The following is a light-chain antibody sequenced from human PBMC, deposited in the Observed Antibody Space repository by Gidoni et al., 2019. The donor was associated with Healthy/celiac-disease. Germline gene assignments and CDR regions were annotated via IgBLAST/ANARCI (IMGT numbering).Light chain of an antibody. CDR2: WAS. J-gene: IGKJ1*01. V-gene: IGKV4-1*01. Sequence: LAVSLGERATINCKSSQSVLYSSNNKNYLAWYQQKPGQPPKLLIYWASTRESGVPDRFSGSGSGTDFTLTISSLQAEDVAGYYCQKYYSTPPWTFGQGTKVEIK. CDR1: QSVLYSSNNKNY. CDR3: QKYYSTPPWT.